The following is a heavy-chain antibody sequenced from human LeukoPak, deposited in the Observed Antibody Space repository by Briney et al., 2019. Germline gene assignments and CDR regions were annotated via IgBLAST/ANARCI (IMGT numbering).Heavy chain of an antibody. D-gene: IGHD3-10*01. CDR3: ARDYYGSGSSRGY. Sequence: ASVKVSCKASGGTFSSYAISWVRQAPGQGLEWMGGIIPIFGTANYAQKFQGRVTITADESTSTAYMELSSLRSEDAAVYYCARDYYGSGSSRGYWGQGTLVTVSS. CDR1: GGTFSSYA. CDR2: IIPIFGTA. J-gene: IGHJ4*02. V-gene: IGHV1-69*13.